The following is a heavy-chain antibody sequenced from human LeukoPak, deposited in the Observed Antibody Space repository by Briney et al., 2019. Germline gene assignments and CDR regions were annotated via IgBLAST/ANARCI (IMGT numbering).Heavy chain of an antibody. D-gene: IGHD4-23*01. J-gene: IGHJ6*02. CDR1: GFTFSSYG. Sequence: PGGSLRLSCAASGFTFSSYGMHWVRQAPGKGLEWVAVIWYDGSNKYYADSVKGRFTISRDNSKNTLYLQMNSLRAEDTAVYYCAREVVTGVEVGNYYYYGMDVWGQGTTVTVSS. CDR3: AREVVTGVEVGNYYYYGMDV. CDR2: IWYDGSNK. V-gene: IGHV3-33*01.